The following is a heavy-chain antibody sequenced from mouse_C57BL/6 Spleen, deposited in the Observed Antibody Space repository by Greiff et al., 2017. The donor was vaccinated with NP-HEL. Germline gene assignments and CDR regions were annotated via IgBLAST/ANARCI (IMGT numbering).Heavy chain of an antibody. J-gene: IGHJ3*01. D-gene: IGHD1-1*01. V-gene: IGHV1-7*01. CDR1: GYTFTSYW. CDR2: INPSSGYT. Sequence: QVQLQQSGAELAKPGASVKLTCKASGYTFTSYWMHWVKQRPGQGLEWIGYINPSSGYTKYNQKFKDKATLTADKSSSTAYMQLSSLTYEDSAVYYCARSENYYGSSYEGLRQGFAYWGQGTLVTVSA. CDR3: ARSENYYGSSYEGLRQGFAY.